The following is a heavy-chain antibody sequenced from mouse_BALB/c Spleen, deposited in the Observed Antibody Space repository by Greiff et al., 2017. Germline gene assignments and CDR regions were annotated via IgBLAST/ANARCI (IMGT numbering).Heavy chain of an antibody. V-gene: IGHV5-12-1*01. CDR3: ARSSYGYGTWFAY. CDR2: ISSGGGST. CDR1: GFAFSSYD. J-gene: IGHJ3*01. Sequence: DVQLQESGGGLVKPGGSLKLSCAASGFAFSSYDMSWVRQTPEKRLEWVAYISSGGGSTYYPDTVKGRFTISRDNAKNTLYLQMSSLKSEDTAMYYCARSSYGYGTWFAYWGQGTLVTVSA. D-gene: IGHD2-9*01.